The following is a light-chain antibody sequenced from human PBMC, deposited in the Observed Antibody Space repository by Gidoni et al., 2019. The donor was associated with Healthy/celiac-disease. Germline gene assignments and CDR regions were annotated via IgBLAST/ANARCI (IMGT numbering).Light chain of an antibody. CDR1: QSISSY. CDR3: QQSYSTPYS. J-gene: IGKJ2*03. V-gene: IGKV1-39*01. CDR2: AAS. Sequence: DSQMTQSPSSLSASVGDRVTITCRASQSISSYLHWYQQKPGKAPKLLIYAASSLQSGVPSRFSGSGSGTDFTLSISSLQPEDFATYYCQQSYSTPYSFGQGTQLEIK.